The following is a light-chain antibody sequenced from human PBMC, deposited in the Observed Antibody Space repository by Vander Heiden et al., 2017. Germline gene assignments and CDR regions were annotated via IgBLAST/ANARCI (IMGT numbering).Light chain of an antibody. V-gene: IGKV1-39*01. CDR2: AAS. CDR1: QSISSY. J-gene: IGKJ3*01. Sequence: DIQMTQSTSSLSASLGDSVTITCRASQSISSYLNWYQQKPGKAPKLLIYAASSLQSGVPSRFSGSGSGTDFTLTISSLQPEDFATYCCQPSYSTPFTFGPGTKVDIK. CDR3: QPSYSTPFT.